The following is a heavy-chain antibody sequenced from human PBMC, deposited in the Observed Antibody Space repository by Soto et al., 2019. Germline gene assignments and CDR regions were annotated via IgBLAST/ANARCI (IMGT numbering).Heavy chain of an antibody. CDR2: IIPISGTA. CDR3: ARSQGSSTSLDIYYYYYYGMDV. Sequence: QVQLVQSGAEVKKPGSSVKVSCKASGGTFSSYCISWVRQAPGQGLEWMGGIIPISGTANYAQKFQGRVTITADESTSTAYMELSSLRSEDTAVYYCARSQGSSTSLDIYYYYYYGMDVWGQETTVTVTS. D-gene: IGHD2-2*01. J-gene: IGHJ6*02. CDR1: GGTFSSYC. V-gene: IGHV1-69*01.